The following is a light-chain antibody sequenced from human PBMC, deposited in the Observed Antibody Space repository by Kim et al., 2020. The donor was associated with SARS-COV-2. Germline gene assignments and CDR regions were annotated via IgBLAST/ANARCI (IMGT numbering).Light chain of an antibody. CDR1: STNIGGNYE. CDR2: GHS. Sequence: GVTSAGTGRSTNIGGNYEEHWYQQHPGTAAKRLIYGHSSRPSGVPDRCSGAKSGSSAALEITGLQAEDEDEYYCQSYDSSLSGYVFGTGTKVTVL. V-gene: IGLV1-40*01. J-gene: IGLJ1*01. CDR3: QSYDSSLSGYV.